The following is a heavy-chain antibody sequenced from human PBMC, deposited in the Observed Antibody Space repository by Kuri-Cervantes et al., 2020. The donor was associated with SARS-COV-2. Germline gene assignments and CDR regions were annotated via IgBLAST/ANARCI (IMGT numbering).Heavy chain of an antibody. D-gene: IGHD1-1*01. CDR3: AGETGTFEY. V-gene: IGHV3-23*01. Sequence: GESLKISCAASGFTFSSYAMHWVRQAPGKGLEWVSAISGSGGSTYYADSVKGRFTISRDNSKNTLYLQMNSLRAEDTAVYYCAGETGTFEYWGQGTLVTVSS. J-gene: IGHJ4*02. CDR2: ISGSGGST. CDR1: GFTFSSYA.